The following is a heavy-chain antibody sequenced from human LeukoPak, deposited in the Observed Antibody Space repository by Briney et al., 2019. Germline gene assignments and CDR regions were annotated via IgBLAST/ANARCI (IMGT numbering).Heavy chain of an antibody. V-gene: IGHV4-34*01. J-gene: IGHJ4*02. D-gene: IGHD3-22*01. CDR2: INHSGST. CDR1: GGSISSYY. CDR3: ARLIGNAFDY. Sequence: SETLSLTCTVSGGSISSYYWSWIRQPPGKGLEWIGEINHSGSTNYNPSLKSRVTISVDTSKNQFSLKLSSVTAADTAVYYCARLIGNAFDYWGQGTLVTVSS.